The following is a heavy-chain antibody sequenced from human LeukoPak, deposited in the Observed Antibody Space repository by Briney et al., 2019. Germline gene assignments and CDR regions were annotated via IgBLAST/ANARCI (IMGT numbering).Heavy chain of an antibody. CDR3: ARVAKNYNWNDVAYYGMDV. CDR2: INPNSGGT. D-gene: IGHD1-20*01. CDR1: GYTFTGYY. J-gene: IGHJ6*02. V-gene: IGHV1-2*02. Sequence: ASVKVSCKASGYTFTGYYMHWVRQAPGQGLEWMGWINPNSGGTNYAQKFQGRVTMTTDTSTSTAYMELRSLRSDDTAVYYCARVAKNYNWNDVAYYGMDVWGQGTLVTVSS.